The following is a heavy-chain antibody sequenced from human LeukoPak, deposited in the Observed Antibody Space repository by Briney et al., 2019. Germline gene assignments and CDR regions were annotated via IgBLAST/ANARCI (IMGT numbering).Heavy chain of an antibody. D-gene: IGHD2-15*01. Sequence: GGSLRLSCAASGFTFSSYSMNWVRQAPGKGLEWVSYISSSSSTIYYEDSVKGRFTISRDNAKNSLYLQMNSLRAEDTAVYYCARGGLNWAFDIWGQGTMVTVSS. J-gene: IGHJ3*02. CDR2: ISSSSSTI. CDR3: ARGGLNWAFDI. V-gene: IGHV3-48*04. CDR1: GFTFSSYS.